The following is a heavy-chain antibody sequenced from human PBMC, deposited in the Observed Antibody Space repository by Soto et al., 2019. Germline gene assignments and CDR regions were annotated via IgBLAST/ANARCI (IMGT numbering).Heavy chain of an antibody. CDR1: GFTFSSYG. D-gene: IGHD2-8*01. V-gene: IGHV3-30*18. CDR2: ISYDGSNK. CDR3: AKDRLDIVLMVYNTNAAIDY. J-gene: IGHJ4*02. Sequence: QVQLVESGGGVVQPGRSLRLSCAASGFTFSSYGMHWVRQAPGKGLEWVAVISYDGSNKYYADSVKGRFTISRDNSKNTLYLQMNSLRAEDTAVYYCAKDRLDIVLMVYNTNAAIDYWGQGTLVTVSS.